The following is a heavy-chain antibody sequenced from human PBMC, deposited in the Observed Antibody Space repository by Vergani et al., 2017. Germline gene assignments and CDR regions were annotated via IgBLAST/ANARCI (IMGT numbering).Heavy chain of an antibody. V-gene: IGHV4-39*01. CDR3: ARRIPSAVAGYFDY. CDR1: GGSISSSSYY. J-gene: IGHJ4*02. Sequence: QVQLQESGPGLVKPSETLSLTCTVSGGSISSSSYYWGWIRQPPGQGLEWIGSSYYSGGTYYNPSLKSRVTISVDTSKNQFSLNLSSVTAADTALYYCARRIPSAVAGYFDYWGQGTLVTVSS. D-gene: IGHD6-19*01. CDR2: SYYSGGT.